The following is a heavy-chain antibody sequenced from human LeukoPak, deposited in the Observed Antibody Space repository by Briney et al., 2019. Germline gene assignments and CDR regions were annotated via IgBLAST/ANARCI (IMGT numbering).Heavy chain of an antibody. CDR2: ISDDGRNK. D-gene: IGHD6-13*01. CDR1: GFTFNNYG. Sequence: LSGGSLRLSCAASGFTFNNYGMHYVRQAPGKGLEWVAVISDDGRNKNYADSVKGRFTISRDSSNNTLYLQMNSLRAEDTGVYFCAKDRETTASGTFDFRGQGTLVTVSS. V-gene: IGHV3-30*18. CDR3: AKDRETTASGTFDF. J-gene: IGHJ4*02.